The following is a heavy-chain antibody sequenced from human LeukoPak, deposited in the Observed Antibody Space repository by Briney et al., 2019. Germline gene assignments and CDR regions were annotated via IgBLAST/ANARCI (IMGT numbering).Heavy chain of an antibody. J-gene: IGHJ3*02. CDR2: IIPIFGTA. CDR3: ASWFWSGYQGAFDI. V-gene: IGHV1-69*05. CDR1: GGTFSSYA. D-gene: IGHD3-3*01. Sequence: SVKVSCKASGGTFSSYAISWVRQAPGQGLEWMGGIIPIFGTANYAQKFQGRVTITTDESTSTAYMELSSLRPEDTAVYYCASWFWSGYQGAFDIWGQGTMVTVSS.